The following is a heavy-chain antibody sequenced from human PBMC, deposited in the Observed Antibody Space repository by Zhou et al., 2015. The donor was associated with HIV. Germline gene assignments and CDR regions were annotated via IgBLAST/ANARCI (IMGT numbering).Heavy chain of an antibody. D-gene: IGHD3-10*01. V-gene: IGHV1-69*16. Sequence: LEQSGAEMKKPGSSVKVSCKASGGSFSTYTISWMRQAPGQGLEWMGGILPSLGTANYAQRFQGRLTITADDSTTTVYMVLSRLRSDDTAVYYCARDPYRPRGSGNYYYAMDVWGQGTTVTVSS. CDR3: ARDPYRPRGSGNYYYAMDV. CDR1: GGSFSTYT. J-gene: IGHJ6*02. CDR2: ILPSLGTA.